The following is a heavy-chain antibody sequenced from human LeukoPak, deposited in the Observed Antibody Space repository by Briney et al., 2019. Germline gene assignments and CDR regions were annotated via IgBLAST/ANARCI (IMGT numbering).Heavy chain of an antibody. CDR2: ISAYNGNT. J-gene: IGHJ4*02. Sequence: GASVKVSCKASGYTFTSYGISWVRQAPGQGLEWMGWISAYNGNTNYAQKLQGRVTMTTDTSTSTAYMELRSLRSDDTAVYYCARTPYYYGSGSYSHFDYWGQGTLVTVSS. CDR3: ARTPYYYGSGSYSHFDY. D-gene: IGHD3-10*01. CDR1: GYTFTSYG. V-gene: IGHV1-18*01.